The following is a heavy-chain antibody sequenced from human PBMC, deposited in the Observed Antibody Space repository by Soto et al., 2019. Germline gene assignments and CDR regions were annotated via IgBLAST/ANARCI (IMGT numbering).Heavy chain of an antibody. CDR2: IYYSGST. CDR1: GGSISSYY. J-gene: IGHJ4*02. Sequence: SETLSLTCTVSGGSISSYYWSWIRQPPGKGLEWIGNIYYSGSTNYKPSLKSRVTISVDTSKNQFSLKLTSVTAADTAVYYCASSAPDYYYDSSGFENWGQGALVTVS. D-gene: IGHD3-22*01. V-gene: IGHV4-59*01. CDR3: ASSAPDYYYDSSGFEN.